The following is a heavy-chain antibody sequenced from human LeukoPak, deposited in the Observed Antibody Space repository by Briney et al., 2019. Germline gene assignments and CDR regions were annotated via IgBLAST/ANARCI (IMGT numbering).Heavy chain of an antibody. CDR1: GFTFSSYW. Sequence: PGGPLRLSFASSGFTFSSYWMHWVRQAPGKGLVWVSRINSDGSSTSYADSVKGRFTISRDNAKNTLYLQINSLRAEDTAVYYCARGVGGSRWYNYYYYMDVWGKGTTVTVSS. CDR3: ARGVGGSRWYNYYYYMDV. V-gene: IGHV3-74*01. CDR2: INSDGSST. J-gene: IGHJ6*03. D-gene: IGHD6-13*01.